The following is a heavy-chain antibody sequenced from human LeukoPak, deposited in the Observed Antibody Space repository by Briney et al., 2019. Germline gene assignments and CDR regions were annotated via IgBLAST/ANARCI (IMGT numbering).Heavy chain of an antibody. J-gene: IGHJ4*02. D-gene: IGHD3-22*01. CDR1: EFTFSSYW. CDR2: ISGSGGST. Sequence: GGSLRLSCAASEFTFSSYWMTWVRQAPGKGLEWVSGISGSGGSTYYADSVKGRFTISRDNFKNTLYLQMNSLRAEDTAVYYCARSVRGTSGYYSPTSFDYWGQGTLVTVSS. V-gene: IGHV3-23*01. CDR3: ARSVRGTSGYYSPTSFDY.